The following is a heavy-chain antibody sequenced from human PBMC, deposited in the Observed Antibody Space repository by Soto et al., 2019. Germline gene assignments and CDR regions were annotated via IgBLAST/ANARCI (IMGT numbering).Heavy chain of an antibody. CDR2: IYYSGST. V-gene: IGHV4-59*01. CDR3: ARPAHEDTTQFDY. D-gene: IGHD1-26*01. CDR1: GGSISSYY. Sequence: SSETLSLTCTVSGGSISSYYWSWIRQPPGKGLEWIGYIYYSGSTNYNPSLKSRVTISVDTSKNQFSLKLSSVTAADTAVYYCARPAHEDTTQFDYWGQGTLVTVSS. J-gene: IGHJ4*02.